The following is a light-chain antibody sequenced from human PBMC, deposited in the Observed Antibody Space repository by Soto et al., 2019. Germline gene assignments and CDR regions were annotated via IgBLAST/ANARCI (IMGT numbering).Light chain of an antibody. V-gene: IGLV1-47*01. J-gene: IGLJ1*01. CDR2: RDN. Sequence: QAVVTQPPSASGTPGQRVTISCSGSRTNIGINYVYWYQQLPGMAPKLLIYRDNQRPSGVPDRFSGSKSGTSASLAISGLRSADEADYYCVAWDDSLSGRGVFGTGTKLTVL. CDR1: RTNIGINY. CDR3: VAWDDSLSGRGV.